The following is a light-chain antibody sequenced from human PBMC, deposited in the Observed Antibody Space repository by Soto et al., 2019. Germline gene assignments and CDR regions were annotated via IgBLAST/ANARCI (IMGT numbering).Light chain of an antibody. Sequence: VMTQCPAPLSVSLGERATLSCGASQSISSNLAWFQQTPVQAPSLRIYGVSTRANGVPVSFSGSVSGTEVPITLNRLQSADFAVHSCQQYNNWPHTFGQATKVDIK. CDR3: QQYNNWPHT. CDR2: GVS. CDR1: QSISSN. V-gene: IGKV3-15*01. J-gene: IGKJ2*01.